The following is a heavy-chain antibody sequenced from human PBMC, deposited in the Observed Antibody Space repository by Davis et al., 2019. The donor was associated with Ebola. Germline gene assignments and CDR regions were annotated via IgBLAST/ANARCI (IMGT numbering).Heavy chain of an antibody. D-gene: IGHD6-13*01. V-gene: IGHV4-4*02. J-gene: IGHJ3*02. Sequence: MPGGSLRLSCAVSGGSISSSNWWSWVRQPPGKGLEWIGEIYHSGSTNYNPSLQSRVTISVDKSKNQFSLKLSSVTAADTAVYYCARDRGFIAAAGDDAFDIWGQGTMVTVSS. CDR1: GGSISSSNW. CDR2: IYHSGST. CDR3: ARDRGFIAAAGDDAFDI.